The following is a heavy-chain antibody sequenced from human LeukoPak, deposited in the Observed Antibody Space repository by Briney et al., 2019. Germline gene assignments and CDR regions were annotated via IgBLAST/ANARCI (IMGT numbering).Heavy chain of an antibody. J-gene: IGHJ4*02. V-gene: IGHV3-33*01. CDR3: ARDNYYDSSGILDY. Sequence: PGGSLRLSCAASGFTFSSYGMHWVRQAPGKGLEWVAVIWYDGSNKYYADSVKGRFTISRDNSKNTLYLQMNSLRAEDTAVYYWARDNYYDSSGILDYWGQGTLVTVSS. CDR2: IWYDGSNK. CDR1: GFTFSSYG. D-gene: IGHD3-22*01.